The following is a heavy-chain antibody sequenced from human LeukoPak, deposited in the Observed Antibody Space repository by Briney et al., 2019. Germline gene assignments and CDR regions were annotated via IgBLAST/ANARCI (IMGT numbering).Heavy chain of an antibody. D-gene: IGHD3-3*01. J-gene: IGHJ6*02. V-gene: IGHV4-59*01. Sequence: PSETLPLTCTGSGGSISSYFWTWIRQAPGKGLEWIGYIYYSGRNHYNPSLKSRVTMSVDTSKNQFSLNLSSVTAADTAVYYCARGSLADGMDVWGQGTMVTVSS. CDR1: GGSISSYF. CDR3: ARGSLADGMDV. CDR2: IYYSGRN.